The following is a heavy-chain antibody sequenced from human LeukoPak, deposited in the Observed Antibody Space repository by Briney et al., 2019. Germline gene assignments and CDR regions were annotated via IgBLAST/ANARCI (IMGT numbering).Heavy chain of an antibody. Sequence: SETLSLTCAVSGGSISSGGYSWSWIRQPPGKGLEWIGYIYHSGSTYYNPSLKSRVTISVDRSKNQFSLKLSSVTAADTAVYYCARAVMGYGDAFDIWGQGTMVTVSS. CDR1: GGSISSGGYS. CDR2: IYHSGST. V-gene: IGHV4-30-2*01. D-gene: IGHD5-12*01. J-gene: IGHJ3*02. CDR3: ARAVMGYGDAFDI.